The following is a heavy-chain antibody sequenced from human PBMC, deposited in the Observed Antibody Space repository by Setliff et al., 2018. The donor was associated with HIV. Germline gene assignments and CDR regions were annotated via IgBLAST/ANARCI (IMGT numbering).Heavy chain of an antibody. J-gene: IGHJ4*02. Sequence: SETLSLTCAVSGYSISSGYYWAWIRQSPGQGLGWIGSIHHSGTTYYNPSLKSRVTISVDTSKNQFSLKVSSVTAADTAVYYCARQGLTMFPGGGVPAPILYYFDFWGQGILVTVSS. CDR1: GYSISSGYY. V-gene: IGHV4-38-2*01. CDR3: ARQGLTMFPGGGVPAPILYYFDF. D-gene: IGHD3-10*01. CDR2: IHHSGTT.